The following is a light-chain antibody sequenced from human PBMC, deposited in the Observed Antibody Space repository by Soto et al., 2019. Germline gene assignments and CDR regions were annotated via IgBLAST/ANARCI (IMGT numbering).Light chain of an antibody. CDR3: AVWDDSLSGHWV. V-gene: IGLV1-47*01. J-gene: IGLJ3*02. CDR2: RSD. Sequence: SVLTQPPSASGTPGQRVTISCSGSSSNIGNNYVYWYRQLPGTAPKLLIYRSDQRPSGVPDRFSGSKSGTSASLAISGLRSEDAADYYCAVWDDSLSGHWVFGGGTKLTVL. CDR1: SSNIGNNY.